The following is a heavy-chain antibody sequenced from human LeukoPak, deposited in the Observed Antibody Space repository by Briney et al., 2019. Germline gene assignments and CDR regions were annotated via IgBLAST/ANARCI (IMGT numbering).Heavy chain of an antibody. CDR2: IYSSGST. CDR1: GGSFSGYY. CDR3: ARHYSSGWYTFDY. J-gene: IGHJ4*02. Sequence: PSETLSLTCAVYGGSFSGYYWSWIRQPPGKGLEWIGYIYSSGSTNYNPSLKSRVTISVDTSKNQFSLKLSSVTAADTAVYYCARHYSSGWYTFDYWGQGTLVTVSS. V-gene: IGHV4-59*08. D-gene: IGHD6-19*01.